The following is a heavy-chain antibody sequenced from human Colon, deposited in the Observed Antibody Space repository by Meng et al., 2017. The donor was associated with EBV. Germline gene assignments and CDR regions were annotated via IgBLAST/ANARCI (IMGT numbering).Heavy chain of an antibody. J-gene: IGHJ4*02. D-gene: IGHD4-17*01. CDR2: IYHSGRT. Sequence: QLQLRESGLGLVKPSQTLSLTCTVSGCSISSGDYYWSWIRQPPGKGLEWSGEIYHSGRTNYNPSVKSRVSMSVDKSQNHFSLRLSSVTAADTAVYYCTTLYGDSISWGQGTLVTVSS. CDR3: TTLYGDSIS. V-gene: IGHV4-30-4*03. CDR1: GCSISSGDYY.